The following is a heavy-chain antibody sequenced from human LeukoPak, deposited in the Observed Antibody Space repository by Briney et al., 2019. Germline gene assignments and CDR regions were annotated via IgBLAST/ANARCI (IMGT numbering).Heavy chain of an antibody. CDR1: GFTFSSYG. J-gene: IGHJ6*02. D-gene: IGHD5-18*01. CDR3: ARDVGIRLWFRDYYGLDV. Sequence: QPGRSLRLSCEASGFTFSSYGMDWVRQAPGKGLERVAVIWYDGSNEYYADSVKGRFTISRDNSKNTLYLQMNSLRAEDTAVYYCARDVGIRLWFRDYYGLDVWGQGTTVTVSS. V-gene: IGHV3-33*01. CDR2: IWYDGSNE.